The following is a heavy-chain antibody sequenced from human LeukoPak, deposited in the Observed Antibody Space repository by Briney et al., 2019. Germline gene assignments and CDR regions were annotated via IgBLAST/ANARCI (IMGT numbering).Heavy chain of an antibody. D-gene: IGHD2-2*01. CDR1: GYTFTSYG. CDR2: ISAYNGNT. J-gene: IGHJ6*02. CDR3: ARWVGGPAGINYYGMDV. Sequence: GASVKVSCKASGYTFTSYGISWVRQAPGQGLEWMGWISAYNGNTNYAQKLQGRVTMTTDTSTSTAYMELRSLRSEDTAVYYCARWVGGPAGINYYGMDVWGQGTTVTVSS. V-gene: IGHV1-18*01.